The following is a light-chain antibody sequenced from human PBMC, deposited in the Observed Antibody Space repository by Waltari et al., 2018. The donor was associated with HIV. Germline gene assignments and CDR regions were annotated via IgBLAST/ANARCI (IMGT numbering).Light chain of an antibody. CDR2: DDT. J-gene: IGLJ1*01. V-gene: IGLV3-21*02. Sequence: SYVLTQPPSESVAPGQTARVTCGGQNVGSNSVHWYQQKAGQPPTLALYDDTDRPSGIPERFSGSNSGNTATLTISRVEVGDEADYYCHVWDSAGDGHVFGSGTKVTV. CDR1: NVGSNS. CDR3: HVWDSAGDGHV.